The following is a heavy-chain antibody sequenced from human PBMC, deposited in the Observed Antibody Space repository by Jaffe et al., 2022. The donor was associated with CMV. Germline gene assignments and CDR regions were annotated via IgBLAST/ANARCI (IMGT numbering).Heavy chain of an antibody. D-gene: IGHD6-19*01. J-gene: IGHJ6*03. Sequence: QVQLVESGGGVVQPGRSLRLSCAASGFTFSSYGMHWVRQAPGKGLEWVAVIWYDGSNKYYADSVKGRFTISRDNSKNTLYLQMNSLRAEDTAVYYCARGPRSLPRIAVAGTDYYYYMDVWGKGTTVTVSS. CDR2: IWYDGSNK. V-gene: IGHV3-33*08. CDR1: GFTFSSYG. CDR3: ARGPRSLPRIAVAGTDYYYYMDV.